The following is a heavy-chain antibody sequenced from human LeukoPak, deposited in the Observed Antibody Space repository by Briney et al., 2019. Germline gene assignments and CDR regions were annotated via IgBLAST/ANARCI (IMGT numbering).Heavy chain of an antibody. Sequence: GGSLRLSCAASGFTFSDYYMSWIRQAPGKGLEWVSYISGGSAIWYADSVKGRFTISRDNAKNSLYLQMNRLRAEDTAVYYCARTPDGYNRLDYRGQGTLVTVSS. CDR3: ARTPDGYNRLDY. CDR2: ISGGSAI. J-gene: IGHJ4*02. CDR1: GFTFSDYY. V-gene: IGHV3-11*01. D-gene: IGHD5-24*01.